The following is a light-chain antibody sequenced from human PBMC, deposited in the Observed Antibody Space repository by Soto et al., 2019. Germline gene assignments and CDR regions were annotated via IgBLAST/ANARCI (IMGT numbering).Light chain of an antibody. CDR1: QSVKSN. J-gene: IGKJ4*01. CDR2: GAS. CDR3: QQYNKWPLT. V-gene: IGKV3-15*01. Sequence: EIVGTPSPTTLSESPGSRAPLSCGASQSVKSNLAWYQHRPGQGPRLLIYGASTRATGIPARFSGSGSGTEFTLTISSLQSEDFAVYYCQQYNKWPLTFGGGTKLEI.